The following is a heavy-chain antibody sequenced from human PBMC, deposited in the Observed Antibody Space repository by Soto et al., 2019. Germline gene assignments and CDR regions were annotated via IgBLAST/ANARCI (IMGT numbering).Heavy chain of an antibody. Sequence: PSQTLSLTCAISGYGVSSTIATWNCIRQSPSRGLEWLGRAYYRSKWYIDYAVSVKGRININPDTSKNQLSLQLSSVTPEDTAVYYCARDNRGSGGTYYYGVDVWGQGTTVTVSS. CDR2: AYYRSKWYI. D-gene: IGHD3-10*01. V-gene: IGHV6-1*01. CDR3: ARDNRGSGGTYYYGVDV. J-gene: IGHJ6*01. CDR1: GYGVSSTIAT.